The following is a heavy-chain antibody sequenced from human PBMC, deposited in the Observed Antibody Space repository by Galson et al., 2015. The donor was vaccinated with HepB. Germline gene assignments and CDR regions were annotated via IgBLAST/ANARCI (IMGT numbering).Heavy chain of an antibody. J-gene: IGHJ4*02. D-gene: IGHD1-26*01. CDR1: GFTVSRNY. Sequence: SLRLSCAASGFTVSRNYMSWVRQAPGKGLEWVSVIYSGGDTYYADSVKGRFTVSRDNSKNTLYLQMNSLRAEDTAVYYCAGEEGLVGATRPGYFDFWGQGTLVTVSS. V-gene: IGHV3-53*01. CDR2: IYSGGDT. CDR3: AGEEGLVGATRPGYFDF.